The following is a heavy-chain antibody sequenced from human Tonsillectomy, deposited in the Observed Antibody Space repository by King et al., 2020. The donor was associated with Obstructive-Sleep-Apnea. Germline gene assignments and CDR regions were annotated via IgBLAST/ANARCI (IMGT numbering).Heavy chain of an antibody. CDR1: GGSISSSGYY. CDR2: RYYSGST. Sequence: QLPESGPGLVKPSETLSLTCTVSGGSISSSGYYWGWIRQPPGKGLEWIGTRYYSGSTYYNPSLKSRVTISVDTSKNQLSLKLSSVTAADPAVYYCTISGQLPPTWFDPWGQGTLVTVSS. J-gene: IGHJ5*02. V-gene: IGHV4-39*07. CDR3: TISGQLPPTWFDP. D-gene: IGHD2-2*01.